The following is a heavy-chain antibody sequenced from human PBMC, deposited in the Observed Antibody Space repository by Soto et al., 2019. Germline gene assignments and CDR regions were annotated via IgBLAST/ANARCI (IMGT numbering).Heavy chain of an antibody. D-gene: IGHD3-3*01. CDR1: GFSFSSFA. J-gene: IGHJ4*01. CDR3: ARALDFWSAYFDY. Sequence: PGGSLRLSCAASGFSFSSFAMHWVRQAPGKGLEWVAVTSYDGSNTYYADSVKGRFTISRDNSKNTLYLQMNSLRAEDTAVYYCARALDFWSAYFDYWGHGSLVTVSS. CDR2: TSYDGSNT. V-gene: IGHV3-30*01.